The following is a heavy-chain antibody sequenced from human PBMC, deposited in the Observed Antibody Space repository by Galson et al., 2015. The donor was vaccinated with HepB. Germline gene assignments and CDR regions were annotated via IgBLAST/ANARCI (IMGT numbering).Heavy chain of an antibody. V-gene: IGHV3-7*01. D-gene: IGHD2-21*01. J-gene: IGHJ4*02. CDR2: IKQDGSEK. CDR3: ARDQGGSYVVAIALGLDS. CDR1: GFSFSNYY. Sequence: SLRLSCAASGFSFSNYYMSWVRQPPGKGLEWVANIKQDGSEKYYVDSVKGRFTISRDNAKNSVYLQMNSLRAEDTAVYYCARDQGGSYVVAIALGLDSWGQGTLVTVSS.